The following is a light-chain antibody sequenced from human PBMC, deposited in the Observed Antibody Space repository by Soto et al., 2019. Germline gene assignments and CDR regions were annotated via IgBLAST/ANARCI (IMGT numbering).Light chain of an antibody. Sequence: QSALTQPASVSGSPGQSITISCTGTSSDVGGYNYVSWYQHHPGIAPKLMIYDVSLRPSGVSNRFSGSKSGNTASLTISGLQAEDEADYYCSSYTSSTPVVFGGGTKLPVL. CDR1: SSDVGGYNY. J-gene: IGLJ3*02. V-gene: IGLV2-14*03. CDR3: SSYTSSTPVV. CDR2: DVS.